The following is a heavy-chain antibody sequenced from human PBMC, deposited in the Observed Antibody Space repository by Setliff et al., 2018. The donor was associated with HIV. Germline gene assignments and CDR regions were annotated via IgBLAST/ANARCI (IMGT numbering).Heavy chain of an antibody. J-gene: IGHJ4*02. V-gene: IGHV4-31*03. CDR1: GGSVSSGDYY. D-gene: IGHD3-22*01. CDR3: ARGTPYYYDSSGGLDY. CDR2: IFYSGST. Sequence: SETLSLTCTVSGGSVSSGDYYWSWIRQHPGKGLEWIGYIFYSGSTYYNPSLKSRVTISVDTSKNQFSLKLSSVTAADTAVYYCARGTPYYYDSSGGLDYWGQGTLVTVSS.